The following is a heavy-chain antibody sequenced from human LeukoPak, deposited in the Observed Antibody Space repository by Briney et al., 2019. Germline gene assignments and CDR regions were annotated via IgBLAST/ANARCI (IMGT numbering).Heavy chain of an antibody. Sequence: SETLSLTCTVSGGSISSYYWSWIRQPPGKGLEWIGYIYYSGSTNYNPSLKSRVTISVDTSKNQFSLKLSSVAAADTAVYYCARHVPTYYYDSSGYFWFDPWGQGTLVTVSS. CDR3: ARHVPTYYYDSSGYFWFDP. CDR1: GGSISSYY. V-gene: IGHV4-59*08. CDR2: IYYSGST. D-gene: IGHD3-22*01. J-gene: IGHJ5*02.